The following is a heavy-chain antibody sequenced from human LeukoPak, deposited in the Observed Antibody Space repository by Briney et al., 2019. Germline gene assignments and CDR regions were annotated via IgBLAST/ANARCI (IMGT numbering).Heavy chain of an antibody. D-gene: IGHD2-15*01. J-gene: IGHJ4*02. CDR1: GFTFNLAW. CDR3: TTHPGYESY. V-gene: IGHV3-15*01. Sequence: PGGSLRLSCATSGFTFNLAWMSWVRQAPGKGLEWVSRIKRNTQGATTDYAAAVKGRFTISRDDSKNTLYLQMNSLEIEDTGVYYCTTHPGYESYWGQGTLVTVSS. CDR2: IKRNTQGATT.